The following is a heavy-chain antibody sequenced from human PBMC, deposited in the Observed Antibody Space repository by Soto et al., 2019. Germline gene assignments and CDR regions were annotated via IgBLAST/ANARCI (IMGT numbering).Heavy chain of an antibody. Sequence: QAQVEQWGAGLLKPSETLSLTCTVYSETFIGYFWSWIRHPPGKGLEWIGEINYTGRTTYNPSLTSRVTMSVDTSKNQFSLKVNSVTAADTAVYYCARIPYNRWFDPWGQGTQVTVSS. J-gene: IGHJ5*02. CDR3: ARIPYNRWFDP. CDR1: SETFIGYF. CDR2: INYTGRT. D-gene: IGHD1-1*01. V-gene: IGHV4-34*01.